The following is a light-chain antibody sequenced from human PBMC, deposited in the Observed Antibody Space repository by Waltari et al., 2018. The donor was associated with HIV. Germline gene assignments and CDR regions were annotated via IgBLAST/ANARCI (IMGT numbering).Light chain of an antibody. CDR2: EVS. V-gene: IGLV2-14*03. CDR3: SSYTTNNTRV. CDR1: SSDVGAYNY. Sequence: QSALTQPASVSGSPGQSITISCTGTSSDVGAYNYVSWYQQHPGKAPKLMIYEVSNRPSGFSNRFSASKSGNTASLTISGLQAEDEADYYCSSYTTNNTRVFGGGTKLTVL. J-gene: IGLJ3*02.